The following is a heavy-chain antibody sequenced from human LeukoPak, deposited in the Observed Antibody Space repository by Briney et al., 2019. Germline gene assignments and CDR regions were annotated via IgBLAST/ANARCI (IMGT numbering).Heavy chain of an antibody. Sequence: PGGSLRLSCAASGFSFTSYWMSWVRQAPGKGLEWVANIKQDGSEKFYVDSVKGRFTISRDNVKNSLYLQVNSLRVEDTAVYCCARGDFNDNGDYVDAFDVWGQGTMVTVSS. V-gene: IGHV3-7*01. J-gene: IGHJ3*01. CDR1: GFSFTSYW. CDR2: IKQDGSEK. D-gene: IGHD4-17*01. CDR3: ARGDFNDNGDYVDAFDV.